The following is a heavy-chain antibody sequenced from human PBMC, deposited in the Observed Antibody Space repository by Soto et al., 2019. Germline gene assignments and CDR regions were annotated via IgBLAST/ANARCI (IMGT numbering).Heavy chain of an antibody. Sequence: QVQLQESGPGLVKPSETLSLTCTVSGGSISSYYWSWIRQPPGKGLEWIGYIYYSGSTNYNPSLKSRVTISVDTSKNQFSMKLSSVTAADTAVYYCARSTPRLLNGFDPWGQGTLVTVSS. CDR1: GGSISSYY. J-gene: IGHJ5*02. CDR2: IYYSGST. V-gene: IGHV4-59*01. CDR3: ARSTPRLLNGFDP. D-gene: IGHD1-26*01.